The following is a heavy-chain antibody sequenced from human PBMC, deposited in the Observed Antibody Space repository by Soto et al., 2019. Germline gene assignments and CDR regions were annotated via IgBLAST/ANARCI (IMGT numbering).Heavy chain of an antibody. J-gene: IGHJ6*02. CDR3: ARIGFTTSKYYYSYFGMDV. CDR2: IYPGDSET. D-gene: IGHD2-2*01. CDR1: GYTFISYW. V-gene: IGHV5-51*01. Sequence: LKISCEGCGYTFISYWVASVRQTPGKGLEWMGIIYPGDSETRYSPSFQGHVTISADKSLSTAYLQLGSLEASDTATYYCARIGFTTSKYYYSYFGMDVWGQGTTVTVSS.